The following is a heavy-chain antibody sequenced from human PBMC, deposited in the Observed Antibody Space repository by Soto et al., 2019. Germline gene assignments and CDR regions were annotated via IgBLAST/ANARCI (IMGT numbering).Heavy chain of an antibody. Sequence: ASVKVSCKASGGTFSSYAISWVRQAPGQGLEWMGGIIPIFGTANYAQKFQGRVTITADESTSTAYMELSSLRSEDTAVYFCARDLTTATGAFDYWGQGTLVTVSS. J-gene: IGHJ4*02. D-gene: IGHD6-13*01. CDR2: IIPIFGTA. V-gene: IGHV1-69*13. CDR3: ARDLTTATGAFDY. CDR1: GGTFSSYA.